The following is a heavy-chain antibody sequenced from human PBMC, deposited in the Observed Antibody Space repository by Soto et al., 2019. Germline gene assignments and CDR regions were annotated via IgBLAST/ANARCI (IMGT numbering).Heavy chain of an antibody. CDR2: IIPILGIA. Sequence: QVQLVQSGAEVKKPGSSVKVSCKASGGTFSSYTISWVRQAPGQGLEWMGRIIPILGIANYAQKFQGRVTIPADKSTSTAYMELSSLRSEDTAVYYCARTGSSSGLGGYWGQGTLVTVSS. CDR1: GGTFSSYT. D-gene: IGHD6-13*01. J-gene: IGHJ4*02. V-gene: IGHV1-69*02. CDR3: ARTGSSSGLGGY.